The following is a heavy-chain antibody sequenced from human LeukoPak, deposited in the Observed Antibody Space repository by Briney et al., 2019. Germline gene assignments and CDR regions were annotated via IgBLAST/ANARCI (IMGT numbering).Heavy chain of an antibody. V-gene: IGHV1-2*02. CDR3: ARVNPESGYYLS. CDR1: GYTFTDYY. D-gene: IGHD3-22*01. J-gene: IGHJ4*02. Sequence: ASVKVSCKASGYTFTDYYIHWVRQAPGQGLEWLGWINLNSAGTKYAQKFQGRVTMTRDTSISTAYMELSRLRSDDTAVYYCARVNPESGYYLSWGQGTLVTVSS. CDR2: INLNSAGT.